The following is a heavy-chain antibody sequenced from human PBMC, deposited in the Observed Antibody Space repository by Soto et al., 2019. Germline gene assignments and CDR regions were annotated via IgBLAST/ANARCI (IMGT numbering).Heavy chain of an antibody. CDR3: ARDLRCCGLDV. D-gene: IGHD3-9*01. CDR1: GASMRSYS. J-gene: IGHJ6*02. V-gene: IGHV4-59*01. Sequence: LSLTCNVSGASMRSYSWTWMRLSPGKGLEWIGDIFYSGSSNLNPSLRSRLSISIDTSKNKFSLMLKSVTAADTAVYYCARDLRCCGLDVWGQGTTVTVSS. CDR2: IFYSGSS.